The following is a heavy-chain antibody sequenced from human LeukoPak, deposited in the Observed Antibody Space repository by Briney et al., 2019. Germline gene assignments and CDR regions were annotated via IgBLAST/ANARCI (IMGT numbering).Heavy chain of an antibody. CDR1: GFTYSGCG. J-gene: IGHJ5*02. D-gene: IGHD2/OR15-2a*01. V-gene: IGHV3-23*01. Sequence: GGSLRLSCAASGFTYSGCGMSWVRQAPGKGLEWVSAISGSGGSTYYADSEKGRFTISRDNSKNTLYLQMNSLRAEDTAVYYCAKGFLSWFDPWGQGTLVTVSS. CDR2: ISGSGGST. CDR3: AKGFLSWFDP.